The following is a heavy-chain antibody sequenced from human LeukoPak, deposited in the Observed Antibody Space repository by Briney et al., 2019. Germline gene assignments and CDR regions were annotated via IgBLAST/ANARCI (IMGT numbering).Heavy chain of an antibody. CDR1: GGSITTTNW. CDR3: TRESGAFSPFGF. Sequence: PSGTLSLTCAVSGGSITTTNWWSWVRQPPGKGLEWIGEVHLSGATNYNPSLESRVSMTIDKSKNHLSLEVTSVTAADTAIYYCTRESGAFSPFGFWGQGTLLTVSS. CDR2: VHLSGAT. J-gene: IGHJ4*02. V-gene: IGHV4-4*02. D-gene: IGHD1-26*01.